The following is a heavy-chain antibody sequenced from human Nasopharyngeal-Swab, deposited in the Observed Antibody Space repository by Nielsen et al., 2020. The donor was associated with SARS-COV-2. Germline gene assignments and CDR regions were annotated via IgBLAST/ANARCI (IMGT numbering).Heavy chain of an antibody. Sequence: GESLQISCVASGFTFENYAMHWVRPSPGKGLEWVSGVSWNSGPLTYADSVKGRFTISRDNAKNSLYLQMNSLRSEDTAFYYCAKANLGDCSSASCYPYFYYMDVWGKGTTVTVSS. CDR3: AKANLGDCSSASCYPYFYYMDV. V-gene: IGHV3-9*01. D-gene: IGHD2-2*01. J-gene: IGHJ6*03. CDR1: GFTFENYA. CDR2: VSWNSGPL.